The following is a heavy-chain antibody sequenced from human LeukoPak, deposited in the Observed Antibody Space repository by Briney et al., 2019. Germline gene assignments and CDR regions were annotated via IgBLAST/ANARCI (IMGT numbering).Heavy chain of an antibody. Sequence: SETLSLTCIVSGGSISTNTYYWGWIRLPPGKGLEWIGEIHHRGTTYYNPSLRSRVTITVDTSKNQFSLRLTSVTAADTAVYYCARVTYDGYQHFDYWGQGNLVTVS. V-gene: IGHV4-39*07. CDR3: ARVTYDGYQHFDY. D-gene: IGHD3-10*01. CDR2: IHHRGTT. J-gene: IGHJ4*02. CDR1: GGSISTNTYY.